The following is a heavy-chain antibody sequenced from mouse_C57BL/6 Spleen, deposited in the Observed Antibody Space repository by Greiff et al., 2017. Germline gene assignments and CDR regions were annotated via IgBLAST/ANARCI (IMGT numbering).Heavy chain of an antibody. J-gene: IGHJ1*03. Sequence: EVKLVESGGGLVKPGGSLKLSCAASGFTFSSYAMSWFRQTPEKRLEWVATISDGGSYTYYPDNVKGRFTISRDNAKNNLYLQMSHLKSEDTAMYYCARYYYGSSWYFDVWGTGTTVTVSS. D-gene: IGHD1-1*01. CDR2: ISDGGSYT. V-gene: IGHV5-4*03. CDR3: ARYYYGSSWYFDV. CDR1: GFTFSSYA.